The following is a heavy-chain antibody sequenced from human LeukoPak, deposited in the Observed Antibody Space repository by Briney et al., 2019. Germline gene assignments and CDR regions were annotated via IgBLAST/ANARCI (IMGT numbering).Heavy chain of an antibody. CDR3: ASGTFDDYGDYDRRDYFDH. V-gene: IGHV4-39*02. CDR2: NYYSGLT. CDR1: GASITSSSSS. D-gene: IGHD4-17*01. J-gene: IGHJ4*02. Sequence: PSETQSLTCTVSGASITSSSSSWGWVRQPPGKGPEWIGSNYYSGLTYDNPSLKSRVSISVDPSKNHFSLKVSSVTAADTAVYYCASGTFDDYGDYDRRDYFDHWGQGTLVTVSS.